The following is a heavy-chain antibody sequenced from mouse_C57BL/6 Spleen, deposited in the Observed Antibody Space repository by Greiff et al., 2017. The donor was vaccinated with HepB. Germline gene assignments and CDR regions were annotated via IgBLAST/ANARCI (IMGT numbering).Heavy chain of an antibody. J-gene: IGHJ4*01. D-gene: IGHD1-1*01. V-gene: IGHV5-17*01. CDR1: GFTFSDYG. Sequence: EVKLMESGGGLVKPGGSLKLSCAASGFTFSDYGMHWVRQAPEKGLEWVAYISSGSSTIYYADTVKGRFTISRDNAKNTLFLQMTSLRSEDTAMYYYARIYGDSDYAMDYWGQGTSVTVSS. CDR2: ISSGSSTI. CDR3: ARIYGDSDYAMDY.